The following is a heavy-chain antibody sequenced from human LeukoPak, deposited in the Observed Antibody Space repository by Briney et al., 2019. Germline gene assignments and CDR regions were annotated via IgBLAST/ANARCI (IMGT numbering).Heavy chain of an antibody. CDR1: GYTFTSYD. Sequence: ASVKVSCKASGYTFTSYDISWVRQAPGQGLEWMGWISGYNGNTKYAQKFQGRVTMTTDTSTSAAYMELMSLRSDDTAVYYCARSTVGSSSDYWGQGTLVTVSS. J-gene: IGHJ4*02. D-gene: IGHD6-6*01. CDR3: ARSTVGSSSDY. V-gene: IGHV1-18*01. CDR2: ISGYNGNT.